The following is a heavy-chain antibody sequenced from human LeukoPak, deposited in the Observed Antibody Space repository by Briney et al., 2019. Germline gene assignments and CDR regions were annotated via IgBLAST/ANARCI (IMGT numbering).Heavy chain of an antibody. Sequence: ASVKVSCKASGGTFSSYAISWVRQAPGQGLEWMGGIIPIFGTANYAQKFQGRVTITTDESTSTAYMELSSLRSEDTAVFYCARGSYGRTYWYFDLWGRGTLVTVSS. D-gene: IGHD3-10*01. J-gene: IGHJ2*01. CDR1: GGTFSSYA. CDR3: ARGSYGRTYWYFDL. V-gene: IGHV1-69*05. CDR2: IIPIFGTA.